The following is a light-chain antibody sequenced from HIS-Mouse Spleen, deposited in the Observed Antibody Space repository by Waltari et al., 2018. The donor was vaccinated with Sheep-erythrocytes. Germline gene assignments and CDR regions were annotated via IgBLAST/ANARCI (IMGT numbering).Light chain of an antibody. CDR1: QDSQND. CDR2: AAS. V-gene: IGKV1-17*01. CDR3: LPQKSYPRT. Sequence: DIQMTQSPSSLSPSVADTVTITCRASQDSQNDLGWYQQKPGKAPKRQIYAASSLQRGVPSRFSGSGSGTEFTLTRSRLQPEEFATYYCLPQKSYPRTFGQGTTVEI. J-gene: IGKJ1*01.